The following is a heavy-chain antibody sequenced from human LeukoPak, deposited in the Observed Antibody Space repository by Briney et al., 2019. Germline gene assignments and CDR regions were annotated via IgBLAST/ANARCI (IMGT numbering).Heavy chain of an antibody. Sequence: SVKVSCKASGGTFSSYAISWVRQAPGQGLEWMGGIIPIFGTANYAQKFQGRVTITADESTSTAYMELSSLRSEDTAVYYCAAGTKIVPAAPFDYWGQGTLVTISS. J-gene: IGHJ4*02. CDR3: AAGTKIVPAAPFDY. CDR2: IIPIFGTA. D-gene: IGHD2-2*01. CDR1: GGTFSSYA. V-gene: IGHV1-69*13.